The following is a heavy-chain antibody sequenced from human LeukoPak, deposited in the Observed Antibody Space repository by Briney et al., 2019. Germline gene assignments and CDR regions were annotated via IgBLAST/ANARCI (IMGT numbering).Heavy chain of an antibody. J-gene: IGHJ4*02. CDR3: TTVSYDILTGYYRPPYFDY. V-gene: IGHV3-15*01. D-gene: IGHD3-9*01. CDR2: IKSKTDGGTT. CDR1: GFTFSNAW. Sequence: GGSLRLSCAASGFTFSNAWMSWVRQAPGKGLEWVGRIKSKTDGGTTDYAAPVNGRFTISRDDSKNTLYLQMNSLKTEDTAVYYCTTVSYDILTGYYRPPYFDYWGQGTLVTVSS.